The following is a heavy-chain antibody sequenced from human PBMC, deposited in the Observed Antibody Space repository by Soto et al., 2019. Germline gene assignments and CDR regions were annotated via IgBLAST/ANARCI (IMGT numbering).Heavy chain of an antibody. CDR2: ISAYNGNT. D-gene: IGHD2-2*01. CDR1: GYTFTSYG. V-gene: IGHV1-18*01. CDR3: ARDGADIVVVPAAGGDYYYFYYMDV. Sequence: ASVKVSCKASGYTFTSYGISWVRQAPGQGLEWMGWISAYNGNTNYAQKLQGRVTMTTDTSTSTAYMELRSLRSDDTAVYYCARDGADIVVVPAAGGDYYYFYYMDVWGKGTTVTVSS. J-gene: IGHJ6*03.